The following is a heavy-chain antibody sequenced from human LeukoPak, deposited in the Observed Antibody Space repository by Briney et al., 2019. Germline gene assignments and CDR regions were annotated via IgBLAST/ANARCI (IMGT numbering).Heavy chain of an antibody. V-gene: IGHV3-48*04. D-gene: IGHD5-18*01. CDR1: GFIFSNYS. CDR3: ASLRGYSYGPLDY. Sequence: GGSLRLSCAGSGFIFSNYSMNWVRQAPGRGLEWVSYISTTSTTIYYADSVEGRFTISRDNAKNTLYLQMNSLRAEDTAVYYCASLRGYSYGPLDYWGQGTLVTVSS. J-gene: IGHJ4*02. CDR2: ISTTSTTI.